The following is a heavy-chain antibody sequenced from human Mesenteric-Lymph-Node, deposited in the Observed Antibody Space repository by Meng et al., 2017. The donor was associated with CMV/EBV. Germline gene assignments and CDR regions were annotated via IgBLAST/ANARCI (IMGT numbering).Heavy chain of an antibody. Sequence: GESLKISCAASGFTFSSYSMNWVRQAPGKGLEWVSSISSSSSYIYYADSVKGRFTISRDNAKNSLSLRLNSLRAEDTAVYYCARSPGPYDSSGYFGSWGQGTPVTVSS. CDR2: ISSSSSYI. CDR1: GFTFSSYS. D-gene: IGHD3-22*01. J-gene: IGHJ4*02. CDR3: ARSPGPYDSSGYFGS. V-gene: IGHV3-21*04.